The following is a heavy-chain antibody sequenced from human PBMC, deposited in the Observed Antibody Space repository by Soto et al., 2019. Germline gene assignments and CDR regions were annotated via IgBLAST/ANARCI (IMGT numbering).Heavy chain of an antibody. CDR3: ASEQYGHFHX. D-gene: IGHD3-10*01. CDR2: IYYTGST. CDR1: GGSISSVEYY. Sequence: PSETLSLTCTVSGGSISSVEYYWSWIRQPPGKGLEWIGNIYYTGSTYYNPSLESRITIVVDTSKNQFSLRLNSMTAAETAVYYCASEQYGHFHXWGLGALVTASX. V-gene: IGHV4-30-4*01. J-gene: IGHJ4*02.